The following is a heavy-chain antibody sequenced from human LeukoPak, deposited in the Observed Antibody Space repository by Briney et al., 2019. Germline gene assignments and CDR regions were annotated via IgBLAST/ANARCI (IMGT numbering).Heavy chain of an antibody. Sequence: GESLKISCQGSGYSFSNYWISWVRQMPGKGLEWMGRIDPSDSYTKYSPSFQGHVTMSTDKSMTTAYLQWSSLKASDTAMYYCTRLTDYNILTGYYSDYWGQGTLVTVSS. CDR1: GYSFSNYW. J-gene: IGHJ4*02. V-gene: IGHV5-10-1*01. CDR2: IDPSDSYT. CDR3: TRLTDYNILTGYYSDY. D-gene: IGHD3-9*01.